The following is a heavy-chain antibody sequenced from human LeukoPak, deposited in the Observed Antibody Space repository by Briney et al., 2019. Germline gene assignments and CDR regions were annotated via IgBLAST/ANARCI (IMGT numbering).Heavy chain of an antibody. V-gene: IGHV3-30-3*01. CDR1: GFTFSSYA. Sequence: PGRSLRLSCAASGFTFSSYAMHWVRQAPGKGLEWVAVISYDGSNKYYADSVKGRFTISRGNSKNTLYLQMNSLGAEDTAVYYCARDAPYFDYWGQGTLVTVSS. CDR2: ISYDGSNK. J-gene: IGHJ4*02. CDR3: ARDAPYFDY.